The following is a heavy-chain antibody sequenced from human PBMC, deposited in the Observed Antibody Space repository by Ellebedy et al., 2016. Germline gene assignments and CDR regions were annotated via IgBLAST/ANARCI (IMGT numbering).Heavy chain of an antibody. CDR1: GFTFSSYA. J-gene: IGHJ4*02. CDR3: SRQLGYCSDGSCYFDY. V-gene: IGHV3-23*01. CDR2: TSGGGGST. D-gene: IGHD2-15*01. Sequence: GESLKISXAASGFTFSSYAMSWVRQPPGKGLEWVSSTSGGGGSTYYADSVKGRFTVSRDNSMDTLYLQMNNLRAEDTAVFYCSRQLGYCSDGSCYFDYWGQGALVTVSS.